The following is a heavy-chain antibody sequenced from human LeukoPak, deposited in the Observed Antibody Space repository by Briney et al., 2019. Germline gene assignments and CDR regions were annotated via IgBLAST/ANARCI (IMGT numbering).Heavy chain of an antibody. J-gene: IGHJ4*02. D-gene: IGHD3-16*01. V-gene: IGHV3-53*01. Sequence: PGGSLRLSCAASGFTVSSNYMSWVRQAPGKGLEWVSVIYSGGSTYYADSVKGRFTISRDNAKNSLYLQMNSLRAEDTAVYYCARGGEFAYYFDYWGQGTLVTVSS. CDR2: IYSGGST. CDR1: GFTVSSNY. CDR3: ARGGEFAYYFDY.